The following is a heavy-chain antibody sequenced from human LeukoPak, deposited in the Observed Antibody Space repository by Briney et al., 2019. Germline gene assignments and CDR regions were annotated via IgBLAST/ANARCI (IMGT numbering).Heavy chain of an antibody. J-gene: IGHJ4*02. Sequence: SVKVSCKASGGTFSSYAISWVRQAPGQGLEWMGGIIPIFGTANYAQKFQGRVTITADESTSTAYMELSSLRSEDTAVYYCSSSTYYYGSGSYYFCDYWGQGTLVTVSS. CDR1: GGTFSSYA. CDR3: SSSTYYYGSGSYYFCDY. D-gene: IGHD3-10*01. CDR2: IIPIFGTA. V-gene: IGHV1-69*13.